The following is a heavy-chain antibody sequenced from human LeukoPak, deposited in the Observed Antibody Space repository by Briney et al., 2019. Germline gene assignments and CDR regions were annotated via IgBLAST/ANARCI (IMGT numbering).Heavy chain of an antibody. CDR3: AKDLVYYYDSSGPADY. J-gene: IGHJ4*02. CDR1: GFTFSSYA. D-gene: IGHD3-22*01. V-gene: IGHV3-23*01. CDR2: ISGSGGST. Sequence: SGGSLRLSCAASGFTFSSYAMSWVRQAPGKGLEWVSAISGSGGSTYYADSVKGRFTISRGNSKNTLYLQMNSLRAEDTAVYYCAKDLVYYYDSSGPADYWGQGTLVTVSS.